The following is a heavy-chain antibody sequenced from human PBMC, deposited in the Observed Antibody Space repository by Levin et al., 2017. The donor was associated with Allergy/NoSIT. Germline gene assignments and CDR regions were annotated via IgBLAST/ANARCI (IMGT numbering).Heavy chain of an antibody. CDR2: FSGRGGGT. CDR1: GFTFSSYG. V-gene: IGHV3-23*01. CDR3: AKRSTSTSGFFDY. Sequence: GGSLRLSCVASGFTFSSYGMSWVRQAPGKGLEWVSAFSGRGGGTYYADSVKGRFTISRDNSKNTLFLQMGSLRAEDTAVYYCAKRSTSTSGFFDYWGRGTLVTVSS. D-gene: IGHD2-2*01. J-gene: IGHJ4*02.